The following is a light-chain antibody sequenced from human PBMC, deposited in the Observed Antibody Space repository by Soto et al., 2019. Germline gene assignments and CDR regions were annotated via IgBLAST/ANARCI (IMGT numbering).Light chain of an antibody. J-gene: IGKJ4*01. CDR2: VAS. CDR1: QSVNSN. V-gene: IGKV3-15*01. Sequence: EIVMTQSPVTLSVSPGDRATLSCRASQSVNSNLAWYQQKPGQTPKLLIYVASTRATGIPARFSGSGSGTEFTLTISSLRSEDFAVYYCQQYNVWPLTFGGGTKVEFK. CDR3: QQYNVWPLT.